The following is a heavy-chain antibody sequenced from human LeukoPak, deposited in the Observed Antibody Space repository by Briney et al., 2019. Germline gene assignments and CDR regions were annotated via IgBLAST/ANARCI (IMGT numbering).Heavy chain of an antibody. J-gene: IGHJ6*02. CDR1: GFTFSSYD. Sequence: PGGSLRLSCAASGFTFSSYDMHWVRQVTGKGLEWVSAIGTAGDTYYPGSVKGRFTISRENAKNSLYLQMNSLRAGDTAVYYCARASGQWLVSYGMDVWGQGTTVTVSS. CDR2: IGTAGDT. V-gene: IGHV3-13*01. D-gene: IGHD6-19*01. CDR3: ARASGQWLVSYGMDV.